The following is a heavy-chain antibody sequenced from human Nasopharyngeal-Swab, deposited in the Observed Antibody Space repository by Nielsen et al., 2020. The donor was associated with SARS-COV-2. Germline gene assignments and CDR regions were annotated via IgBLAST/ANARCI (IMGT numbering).Heavy chain of an antibody. Sequence: SETLSLTCTVSGGSISGGGYYWSWIRQHPGKGLEWIGYIYYSGSTNYNPSLKSRVTISVDTSKNQFSLKLSSVTAADTAVYYCARVGEGYFDYWGQGTLVTVSS. CDR1: GGSISGGGYY. V-gene: IGHV4-61*08. J-gene: IGHJ4*02. D-gene: IGHD2-21*01. CDR2: IYYSGST. CDR3: ARVGEGYFDY.